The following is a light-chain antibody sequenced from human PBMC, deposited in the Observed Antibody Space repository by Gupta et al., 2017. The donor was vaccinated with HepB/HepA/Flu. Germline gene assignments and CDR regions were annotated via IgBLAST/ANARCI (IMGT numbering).Light chain of an antibody. J-gene: IGKJ1*01. V-gene: IGKV1-39*01. Sequence: DIQMTQSPSSLSASVGDRVTITCRASQNINTYLNWYQKKPGKAPNLLIYAASTWHRGVPSRCSGSGVGTYVNLTISSRQPEDFETYYCQQRYKNHPPRTFGQGTKVEIK. CDR3: QQRYKNHPPRT. CDR1: QNINTY. CDR2: AAS.